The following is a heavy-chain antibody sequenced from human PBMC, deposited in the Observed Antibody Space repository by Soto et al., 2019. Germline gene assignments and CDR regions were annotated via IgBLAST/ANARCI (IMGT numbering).Heavy chain of an antibody. CDR1: GSDITTYY. J-gene: IGHJ5*02. CDR2: IYDTGST. Sequence: ETLSLTCTVSGSDITTYYWSWLRQSPGKGLEWIGHIYDTGSTTYNPSLKSRVTISVDTSNKQFSLRLTSVTAADTAVYYCARCPIDHNWFDPWGQGTLVTVSS. V-gene: IGHV4-59*01. CDR3: ARCPIDHNWFDP.